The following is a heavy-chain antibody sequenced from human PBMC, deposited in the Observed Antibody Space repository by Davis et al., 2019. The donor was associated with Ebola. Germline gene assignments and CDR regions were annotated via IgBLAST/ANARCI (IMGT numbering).Heavy chain of an antibody. CDR2: IKQDGSEK. D-gene: IGHD1/OR15-1a*01. Sequence: GESLKISCAASGFTFSSYGMHWVRQAPGKGLEWVANIKQDGSEKYYVDSVKGRFTISRDNAKNSLYLQMNSLRAEDTAVYYCARVSNKSGMDVWGQGTTVTVSS. CDR1: GFTFSSYG. CDR3: ARVSNKSGMDV. V-gene: IGHV3-7*03. J-gene: IGHJ6*02.